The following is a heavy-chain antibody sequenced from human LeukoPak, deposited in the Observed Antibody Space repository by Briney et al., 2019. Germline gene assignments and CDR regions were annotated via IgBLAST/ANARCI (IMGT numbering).Heavy chain of an antibody. D-gene: IGHD3-10*01. V-gene: IGHV3-23*01. CDR2: ISGNGGST. CDR3: ASLGTMVRGGFDY. Sequence: GGSLRLSCAASGFTFSSYAMSWVRQAPGKGLEWVSVISGNGGSTHYADSVKGRFTISRDNSKNTLYLQMNSLRAEDTAVYYCASLGTMVRGGFDYWGQGTLVTVSS. J-gene: IGHJ4*02. CDR1: GFTFSSYA.